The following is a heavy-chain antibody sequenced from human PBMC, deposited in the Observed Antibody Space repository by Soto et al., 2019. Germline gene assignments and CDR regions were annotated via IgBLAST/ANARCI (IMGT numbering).Heavy chain of an antibody. J-gene: IGHJ4*02. CDR2: IIPIFGTA. D-gene: IGHD3-10*01. CDR3: ARERGSGSYIFDY. V-gene: IGHV1-69*13. CDR1: GGTFSSYA. Sequence: SVKVSCKASGGTFSSYAISWVRQAPGQGLEWMGGIIPIFGTANYAQKFQGKVTITADESTSTAYMELSSLRSEDTAVYYCARERGSGSYIFDYWGQGTLVTVSS.